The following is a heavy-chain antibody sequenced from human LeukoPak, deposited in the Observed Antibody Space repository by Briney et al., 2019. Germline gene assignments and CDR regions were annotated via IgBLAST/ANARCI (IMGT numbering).Heavy chain of an antibody. CDR1: GFTFSSYA. D-gene: IGHD3-10*01. Sequence: PGGSLRLSCAASGFTFSSYAMNWVRQAPGKGLEWVSCISSSSTIYYADSVKGRFTISRDNAKNSLYLQMNSLRVEDTAVYYCARRLAATMVRGVIINPTNWFDPWGQGTLVTVSS. CDR3: ARRLAATMVRGVIINPTNWFDP. CDR2: ISSSSTI. J-gene: IGHJ5*02. V-gene: IGHV3-69-1*01.